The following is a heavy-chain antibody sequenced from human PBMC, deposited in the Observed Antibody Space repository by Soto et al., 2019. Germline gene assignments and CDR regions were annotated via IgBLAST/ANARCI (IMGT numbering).Heavy chain of an antibody. J-gene: IGHJ4*02. CDR2: IYYSGGT. CDR3: ARRYGGNLDY. D-gene: IGHD1-26*01. V-gene: IGHV4-59*08. CDR1: GDSISSYY. Sequence: QVQLQESGPGLVKPSETLSLTCTVSGDSISSYYWSWIRQPPGKGLEWIGYIYYSGGTNYNPSLKSRVTISVDSSKNHFSLKLSSVTAADTAVYYCARRYGGNLDYWGQGTLVTVSS.